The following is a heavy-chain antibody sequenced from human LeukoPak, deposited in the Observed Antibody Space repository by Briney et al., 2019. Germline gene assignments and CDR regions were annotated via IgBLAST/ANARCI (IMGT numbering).Heavy chain of an antibody. D-gene: IGHD3-10*01. V-gene: IGHV3-48*04. Sequence: PGGSLRLSCAASGFTFSSYGMSWVRQAPGKGLEWISYTSNSGSSVYYGDSVKGRFTVSRDNAKNSVYLQMHSLGAEDTAVYYCAREHIRSGSYELDYWGQGTLVTVSS. CDR2: TSNSGSSV. CDR1: GFTFSSYG. CDR3: AREHIRSGSYELDY. J-gene: IGHJ4*02.